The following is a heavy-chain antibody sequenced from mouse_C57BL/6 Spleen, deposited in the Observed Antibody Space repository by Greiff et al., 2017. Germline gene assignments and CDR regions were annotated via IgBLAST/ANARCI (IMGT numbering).Heavy chain of an antibody. J-gene: IGHJ4*01. Sequence: VQLQQSGPELVKPGASVKISCKASGYAFSSSWMNWVKQRPGKGLEWIGRIYPGDGDTNYNGKFKGKATLTADQSSSTAYMQLSSLTSEDSAVYFCAGGLLYYAMDYRGQGTSVTVSS. CDR1: GYAFSSSW. V-gene: IGHV1-82*01. CDR2: IYPGDGDT. CDR3: AGGLLYYAMDY. D-gene: IGHD2-10*01.